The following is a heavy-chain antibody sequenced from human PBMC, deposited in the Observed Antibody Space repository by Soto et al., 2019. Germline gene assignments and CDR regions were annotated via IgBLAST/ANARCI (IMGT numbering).Heavy chain of an antibody. J-gene: IGHJ4*02. CDR2: ISGSGDTT. Sequence: GSLRLSCAASGFTFSSYTLSWVRQAPGKGLEWVSGISGSGDTTYSAESVKGRFTISRDNSKNMVFLEMNSLRAEDTAVYYCAKGRSSNWLYYFDYWGPGTLVTVSS. V-gene: IGHV3-23*01. D-gene: IGHD4-4*01. CDR1: GFTFSSYT. CDR3: AKGRSSNWLYYFDY.